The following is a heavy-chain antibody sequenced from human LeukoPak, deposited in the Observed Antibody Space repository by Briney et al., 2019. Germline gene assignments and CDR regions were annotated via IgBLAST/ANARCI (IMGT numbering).Heavy chain of an antibody. D-gene: IGHD2-2*02. CDR2: MDPNSGNT. V-gene: IGHV1-8*01. J-gene: IGHJ4*02. Sequence: ASVKVSCKASGYTFTSYDINWVRQAPGQGLEWMGWMDPNSGNTGYAQKFQGRVTMTRNTPISTAYMELSSLGSEDTAVYYCARATRDCSSASCYNYWGQGTLVTVSS. CDR3: ARATRDCSSASCYNY. CDR1: GYTFTSYD.